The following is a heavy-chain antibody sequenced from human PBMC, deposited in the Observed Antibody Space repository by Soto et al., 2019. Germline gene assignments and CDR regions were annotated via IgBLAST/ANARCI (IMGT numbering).Heavy chain of an antibody. J-gene: IGHJ4*02. D-gene: IGHD5-12*01. Sequence: QVQLVQSGAEVKKPGASVKVSCKASGYTFTSYGINWVRQAPGQGLEWMGWISAYNGNTHYAQKLQGRVTMTTDTATGTAYMELGSLRSDDTAVYYCARVQSGYDFAYWGQGTLVTVSS. CDR3: ARVQSGYDFAY. V-gene: IGHV1-18*01. CDR1: GYTFTSYG. CDR2: ISAYNGNT.